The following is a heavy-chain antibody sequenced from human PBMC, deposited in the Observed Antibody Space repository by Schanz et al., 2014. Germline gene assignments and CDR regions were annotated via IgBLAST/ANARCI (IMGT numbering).Heavy chain of an antibody. CDR1: RFTFSSYW. D-gene: IGHD6-13*01. Sequence: SFVASRFTFSSYWIHFVRQAPGNVLVLGSLSNGDGSNPNYADEVKGRFTISRDNAKTTLYLQMNRLSAEDPAEYYCARDHGYTTSWHIFDVRG. V-gene: IGHV3-74*01. J-gene: IGHJ3*01. CDR2: SNGDGSNP. CDR3: ARDHGYTTSWHIFDV.